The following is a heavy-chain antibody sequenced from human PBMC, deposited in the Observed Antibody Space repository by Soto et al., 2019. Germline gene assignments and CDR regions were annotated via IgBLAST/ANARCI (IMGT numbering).Heavy chain of an antibody. D-gene: IGHD3-3*01. Sequence: SVKVSCKASGGTFNSYGLNWVRQAPGRGLEWMGVIVPVFGIASYAQEFEGRVTITADGSTNTVYMELSSLRSEDTAVYYCARGFGVGSSPSGMDVWGQGTTVTV. CDR2: IVPVFGIA. CDR3: ARGFGVGSSPSGMDV. V-gene: IGHV1-69*13. CDR1: GGTFNSYG. J-gene: IGHJ6*02.